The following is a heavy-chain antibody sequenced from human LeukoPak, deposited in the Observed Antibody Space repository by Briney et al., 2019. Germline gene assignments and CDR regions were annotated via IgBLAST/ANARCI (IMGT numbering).Heavy chain of an antibody. CDR1: GYSISSGYY. CDR2: IYHSGST. J-gene: IGHJ5*02. CDR3: ARDSYDILTSYSNWFDP. D-gene: IGHD3-9*01. Sequence: PSETLSLTCTVSGYSISSGYYWGWIRQPPGKGLEWIGSIYHSGSTYYNPSLKSRVTISVDTSKNQFSLQLNSVTPEDTAVYYCARDSYDILTSYSNWFDPWGQGTLVTVSS. V-gene: IGHV4-38-2*02.